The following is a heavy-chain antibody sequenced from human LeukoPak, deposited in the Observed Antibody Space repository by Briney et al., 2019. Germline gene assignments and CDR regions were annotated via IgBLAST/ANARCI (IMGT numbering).Heavy chain of an antibody. Sequence: SETLSLTCTVSGGSISSGGYYWSWIRQHPGKGLEWIGYIYYSGITYCNPSLKSRVTISVDTSENQFSLKLSSVTAADTAVCYCARGVSSSWSHAYWGLGTLVTVSS. D-gene: IGHD6-13*01. CDR2: IYYSGIT. CDR1: GGSISSGGYY. V-gene: IGHV4-31*03. J-gene: IGHJ4*02. CDR3: ARGVSSSWSHAY.